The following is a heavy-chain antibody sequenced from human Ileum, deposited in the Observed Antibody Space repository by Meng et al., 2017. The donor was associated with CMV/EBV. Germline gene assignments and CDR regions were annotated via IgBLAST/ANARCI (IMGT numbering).Heavy chain of an antibody. CDR1: GYTFTSYG. CDR2: ISAYNGNT. V-gene: IGHV1-18*01. J-gene: IGHJ6*02. Sequence: ASVKVSCKASGYTFTSYGISWVRQAPGQGLEWMGWISAYNGNTNYAQTLQGRVTMTTDTSMSTVYMELRSLRSDDTAVYYCARDHRANYYYYGMDVWGRGTTVTVSS. CDR3: ARDHRANYYYYGMDV.